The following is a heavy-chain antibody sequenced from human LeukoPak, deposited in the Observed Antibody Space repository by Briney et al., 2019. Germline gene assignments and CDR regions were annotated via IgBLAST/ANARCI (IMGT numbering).Heavy chain of an antibody. V-gene: IGHV4-4*07. CDR1: GDSISSYF. CDR2: ISTSGSN. D-gene: IGHD4-23*01. Sequence: SETLSLTCTVSGDSISSYFWTWIRQPAGKGLEWVGRISTSGSNNYNPSLKSRVTMSVDTSKNQFSLNLSSVTAADTAVYYCARGSAVVTRGLDYWGQGTLVTVSS. CDR3: ARGSAVVTRGLDY. J-gene: IGHJ4*02.